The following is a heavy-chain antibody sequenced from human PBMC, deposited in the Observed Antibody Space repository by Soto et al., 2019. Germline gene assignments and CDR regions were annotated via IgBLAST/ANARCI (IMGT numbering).Heavy chain of an antibody. V-gene: IGHV3-74*01. Sequence: EVQLEESGGDLVQPGGSLRLSCAASGFTFSSYWMHWVRQAPGKGLVWVSCINTDGGTTTYAESVKGRFTISRDNARNTLYLQMNSLRPEDTALYYCVRVGSGTYSWRDPWGQGTLVTVSS. J-gene: IGHJ5*02. CDR3: VRVGSGTYSWRDP. D-gene: IGHD1-26*01. CDR1: GFTFSSYW. CDR2: INTDGGTT.